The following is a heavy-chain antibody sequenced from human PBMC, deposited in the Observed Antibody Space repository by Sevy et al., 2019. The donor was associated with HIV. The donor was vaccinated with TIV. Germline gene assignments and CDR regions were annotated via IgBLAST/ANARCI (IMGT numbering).Heavy chain of an antibody. CDR3: AREQSGSYYYYGMDV. Sequence: GESLKISCKGSGYSFTSYWIGWVRQMPGKGLEWMGIIYPGDSDTRYSPSFQCQVTISADKSISTAYLQWSSLKASDTAMYYCAREQSGSYYYYGMDVWGQGTTVTVSS. V-gene: IGHV5-51*01. J-gene: IGHJ6*02. CDR2: IYPGDSDT. CDR1: GYSFTSYW. D-gene: IGHD1-26*01.